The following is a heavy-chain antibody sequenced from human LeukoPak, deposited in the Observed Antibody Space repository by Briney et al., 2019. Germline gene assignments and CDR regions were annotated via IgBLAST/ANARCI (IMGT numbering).Heavy chain of an antibody. CDR1: GFTFSSYS. V-gene: IGHV3-21*06. D-gene: IGHD3-22*01. CDR2: ISSSSSYI. CDR3: ARDGIPYYDSSGYYYVY. Sequence: GGSLRLSCAASGFTFSSYSMNWVRQAPGKGLEWVSSISSSSSYIYCADSVKGRFTISRDNAKNSLYLQMNSLRAEDTAVYYCARDGIPYYDSSGYYYVYWGQGTLVTVSS. J-gene: IGHJ4*02.